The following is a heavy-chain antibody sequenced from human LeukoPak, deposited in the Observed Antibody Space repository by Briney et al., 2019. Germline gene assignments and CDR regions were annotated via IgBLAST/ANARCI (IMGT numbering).Heavy chain of an antibody. Sequence: GGSLRLSCAASGFTFSSYAMHWVRQAPGKGLEWVAVISYDGSNKYYADSVKGRFTISRDNSKNTLYLQMNSLRAEDTAVYYCARAVGDCSSTSCYGNWFDPWGQGTLVTVSS. D-gene: IGHD2-2*01. V-gene: IGHV3-30*04. CDR3: ARAVGDCSSTSCYGNWFDP. CDR2: ISYDGSNK. CDR1: GFTFSSYA. J-gene: IGHJ5*02.